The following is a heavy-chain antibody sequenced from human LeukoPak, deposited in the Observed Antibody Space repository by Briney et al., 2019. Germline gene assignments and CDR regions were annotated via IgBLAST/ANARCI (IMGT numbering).Heavy chain of an antibody. CDR2: ISAYNGNT. Sequence: ASVKVSCKASGYTFTSYGISWVRQAPGQGLEWMGWISAYNGNTNYAQKLQGRVTMTTDTSTSTAYMELRSLRSDDTAVYYCARDLLAALWFGGMDYYFDYWGQGTLVTVSS. D-gene: IGHD3-10*01. CDR1: GYTFTSYG. CDR3: ARDLLAALWFGGMDYYFDY. J-gene: IGHJ4*02. V-gene: IGHV1-18*01.